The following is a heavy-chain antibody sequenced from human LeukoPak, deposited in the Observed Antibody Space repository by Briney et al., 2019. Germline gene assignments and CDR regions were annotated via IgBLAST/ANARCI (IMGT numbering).Heavy chain of an antibody. CDR3: ARAIHCSSTSCYGVWYFDL. J-gene: IGHJ2*01. CDR2: IYYSAST. CDR1: GGSISSGDYY. V-gene: IGHV4-30-4*08. D-gene: IGHD2-2*01. Sequence: SETLSLTCTVSGGSISSGDYYWSWLRQPPGKGLEWIGYIYYSASTYYNPSLKSRVTISVDTSKNQFSLKLSSVTAADTAVYYCARAIHCSSTSCYGVWYFDLWGRGTLVTVSS.